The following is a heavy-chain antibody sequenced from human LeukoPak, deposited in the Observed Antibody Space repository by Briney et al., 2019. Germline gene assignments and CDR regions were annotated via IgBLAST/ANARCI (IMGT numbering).Heavy chain of an antibody. D-gene: IGHD2-15*01. CDR2: ISSSSSYI. CDR1: GFTFSTYW. Sequence: GGSLRLSCAASGFTFSTYWMSWVRQAPGKGLEWVSSISSSSSYIYYADSVKGRFTISRDNSKNTLYLQMNSLRAEDTAVYYCAKLPHIVVVVAPTDAFDIWGQGTMVTVSS. V-gene: IGHV3-23*01. CDR3: AKLPHIVVVVAPTDAFDI. J-gene: IGHJ3*02.